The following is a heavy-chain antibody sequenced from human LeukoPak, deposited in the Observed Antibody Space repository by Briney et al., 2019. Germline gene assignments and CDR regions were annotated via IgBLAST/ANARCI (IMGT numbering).Heavy chain of an antibody. CDR2: INWNGGST. Sequence: PGGSLRLSCAAPGFTFDDYGMSWVRQAPGKGLEWVSGINWNGGSTGYADSVKGRFTISRDNAKNSLYLQMNSLRAEDTALYYCARDQVNWIQGTFDIWGQGTMVTVSS. V-gene: IGHV3-20*04. D-gene: IGHD1-20*01. CDR3: ARDQVNWIQGTFDI. CDR1: GFTFDDYG. J-gene: IGHJ3*02.